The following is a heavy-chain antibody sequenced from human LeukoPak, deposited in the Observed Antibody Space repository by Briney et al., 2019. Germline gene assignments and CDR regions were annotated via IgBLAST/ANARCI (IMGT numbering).Heavy chain of an antibody. V-gene: IGHV3-21*01. CDR1: GFTFSSYS. CDR2: ISSSSSYI. J-gene: IGHJ4*02. Sequence: PGGSLRLSCAASGFTFSSYSMNWVRQAPGKGLEWVSSISSSSSYIHYADSVKGRFTISRDNAKNSLYLQMNSLRAEDTAVYHCARDRINYYGSGSYLRDDYWGQGTLVTVSS. CDR3: ARDRINYYGSGSYLRDDY. D-gene: IGHD3-10*01.